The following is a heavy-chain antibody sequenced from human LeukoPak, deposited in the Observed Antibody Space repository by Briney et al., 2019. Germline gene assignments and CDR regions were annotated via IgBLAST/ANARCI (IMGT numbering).Heavy chain of an antibody. CDR3: AAGGAFDI. Sequence: SETLSLTCTVSGGSISSGSYYWNWIRQPPGKGLEWIGYIYYSGSTNYNPSLKRRVTISVDTSKNQFSLKLSSVTAADTAVYYCAAGGAFDIWGQGTMVTVSS. V-gene: IGHV4-61*01. CDR1: GGSISSGSYY. CDR2: IYYSGST. J-gene: IGHJ3*02.